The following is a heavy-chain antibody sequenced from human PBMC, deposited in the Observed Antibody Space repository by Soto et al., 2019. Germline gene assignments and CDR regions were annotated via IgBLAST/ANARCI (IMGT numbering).Heavy chain of an antibody. V-gene: IGHV4-4*07. CDR3: ARRRDTHQFGGLDV. CDR1: GGSISSYY. D-gene: IGHD3-16*01. J-gene: IGHJ1*01. Sequence: PSETLSLTCTVSGGSISSYYWSWIRQPAGKGLEWIGRIYTSGSTNYNPSLKSRVTMSVDTSKNQFSLKLSSVTAADAAVYFCARRRDTHQFGGLDVWGQGTLVTVSS. CDR2: IYTSGST.